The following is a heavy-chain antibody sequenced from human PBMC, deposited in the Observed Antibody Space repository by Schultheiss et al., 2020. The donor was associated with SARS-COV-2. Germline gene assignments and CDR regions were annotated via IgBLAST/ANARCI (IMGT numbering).Heavy chain of an antibody. V-gene: IGHV4-31*03. J-gene: IGHJ4*02. Sequence: SETLSLTCTVSGGSISSGGYYWSWIRQHPGKGLEWIGYIYYSGSTYYNPSLKSRVTISVDTSKNQFSLKLSSVTAADTAVYYCVGGARTNHCQYWGQGTLVTVSS. D-gene: IGHD1-14*01. CDR3: VGGARTNHCQY. CDR2: IYYSGST. CDR1: GGSISSGGYY.